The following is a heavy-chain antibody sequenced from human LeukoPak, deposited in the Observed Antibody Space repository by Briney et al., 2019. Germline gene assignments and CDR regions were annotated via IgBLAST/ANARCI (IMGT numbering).Heavy chain of an antibody. CDR3: ARVSGLRYAFDI. CDR1: GGSFSGYY. CDR2: INHSGST. D-gene: IGHD5-12*01. J-gene: IGHJ3*02. Sequence: SETLSLTCAVYGGSFSGYYWSWIRQPPGKGLEWIGEINHSGSTNYNPSLKSRVTISVDTSKNQFSLKLSSVTAADTAVYYCARVSGLRYAFDIWGQGTMVTVSS. V-gene: IGHV4-34*01.